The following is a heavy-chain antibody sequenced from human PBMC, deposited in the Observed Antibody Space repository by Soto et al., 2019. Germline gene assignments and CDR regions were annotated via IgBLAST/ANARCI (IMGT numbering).Heavy chain of an antibody. V-gene: IGHV5-51*01. J-gene: IGHJ6*02. Sequence: GESLKISCKTSGYTFTNYWIGWVRQMHGTGLEWLGIIYPADSDTRYSPSFQGQVTISVDKSISTAYLQWSSLKASDTAIYYCAGTSYCSGGACFNYYYGIDVWGQGTTVTVSS. D-gene: IGHD2-15*01. CDR2: IYPADSDT. CDR3: AGTSYCSGGACFNYYYGIDV. CDR1: GYTFTNYW.